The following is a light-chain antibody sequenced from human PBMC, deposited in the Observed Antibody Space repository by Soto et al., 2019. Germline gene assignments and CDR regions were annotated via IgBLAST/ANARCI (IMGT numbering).Light chain of an antibody. J-gene: IGKJ1*01. CDR2: GAS. CDR3: QQYNNWPPVT. V-gene: IGKV3-15*01. CDR1: QSVSSN. Sequence: EIVMTQSPATLSVSPGERATLSCRASQSVSSNFAWYQQKHGQDPRLLIYGASTRATGIPARFSGSGSGTEFTLTISSLQSEDVAVYYCQQYNNWPPVTFGQGTKVEIK.